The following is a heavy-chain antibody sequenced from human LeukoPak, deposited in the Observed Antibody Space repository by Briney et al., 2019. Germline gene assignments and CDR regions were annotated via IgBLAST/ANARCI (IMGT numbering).Heavy chain of an antibody. CDR3: ARISRYGLDY. D-gene: IGHD3-16*01. CDR2: IKSDGSEK. Sequence: GGSLRLSCAASGFTFSGYWMSWVRQAPGKGLEWLANIKSDGSEKYYVDSVKGRFTISRDNAKNSLYLQMNSLRPEDTAVYYCARISRYGLDYWGQGTLVTASS. V-gene: IGHV3-7*04. J-gene: IGHJ4*02. CDR1: GFTFSGYW.